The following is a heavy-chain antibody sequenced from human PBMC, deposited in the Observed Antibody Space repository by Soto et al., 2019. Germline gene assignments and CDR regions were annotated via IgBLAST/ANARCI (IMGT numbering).Heavy chain of an antibody. J-gene: IGHJ5*02. D-gene: IGHD2-2*01. CDR2: IIPIFGTA. CDR3: ARDPKGGYCISTSCYVSWFDP. CDR1: GGTFSSYA. V-gene: IGHV1-69*12. Sequence: QVQLVQSGAEVKKPGSSVKVSCKASGGTFSSYAISWVRQAPGQGLEWLGGIIPIFGTANYAQKFQGRVTITADESTSTAYMELSSLRSEATAVYYCARDPKGGYCISTSCYVSWFDPWGQGTLVTVSS.